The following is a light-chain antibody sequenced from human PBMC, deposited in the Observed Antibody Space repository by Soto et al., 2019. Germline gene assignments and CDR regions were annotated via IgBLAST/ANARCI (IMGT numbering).Light chain of an antibody. J-gene: IGKJ1*01. V-gene: IGKV3-15*01. CDR2: GAS. Sequence: EIVMTQSPATLSVSPGERATLSCRASQSVSSNLAWYQQKPGKAPRLLIYGASTRATGITDRFSGSGSGTEFSLTVSSLQSEDFAVYYCQQYNNWRPWTFGQGTKVYSK. CDR1: QSVSSN. CDR3: QQYNNWRPWT.